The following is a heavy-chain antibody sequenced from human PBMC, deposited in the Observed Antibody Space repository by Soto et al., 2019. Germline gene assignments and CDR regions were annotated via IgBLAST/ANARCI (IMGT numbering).Heavy chain of an antibody. D-gene: IGHD4-17*01. CDR1: GYTFTNYY. J-gene: IGHJ3*02. Sequence: EVRLVQSGAEVKKPGESLKISCKGSGYTFTNYYIGWVRQLPGKGLERMGIIYPDDSTTRYGPSFQGQVTISVDKSIDTAFLQWGSLMASDTAMYYCARLRTSVTTEDAFDIWGPGTKVTVSS. CDR3: ARLRTSVTTEDAFDI. V-gene: IGHV5-51*01. CDR2: IYPDDSTT.